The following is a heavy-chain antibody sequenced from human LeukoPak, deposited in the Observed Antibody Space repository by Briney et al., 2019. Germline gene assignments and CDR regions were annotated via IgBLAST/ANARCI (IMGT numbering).Heavy chain of an antibody. J-gene: IGHJ5*02. CDR1: GYSFTSYW. Sequence: GESLQISCKGSGYSFTSYWIGWVRQMPGKGLEWMGIIYPGDSDTRYSPSFQGQVTISADKSISTAYLQWSSLKASDTAMYYCARLTGYSSSWLSWFDPWGQGTLVTVSS. V-gene: IGHV5-51*01. D-gene: IGHD6-13*01. CDR3: ARLTGYSSSWLSWFDP. CDR2: IYPGDSDT.